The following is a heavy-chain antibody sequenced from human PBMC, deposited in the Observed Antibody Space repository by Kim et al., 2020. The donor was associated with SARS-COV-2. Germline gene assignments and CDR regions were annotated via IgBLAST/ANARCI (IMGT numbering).Heavy chain of an antibody. V-gene: IGHV4-59*01. Sequence: SETLSLTCTVSGGSISSYHWSWIRQPPGKGLEWIGYIYYSGSTNYNPSLKSRVTISVDTSKNQFSLKLSSVTAADTAVYYCTRAVGGWYFDYGGQGTLVTVSS. J-gene: IGHJ4*02. CDR2: IYYSGST. D-gene: IGHD6-19*01. CDR1: GGSISSYH. CDR3: TRAVGGWYFDY.